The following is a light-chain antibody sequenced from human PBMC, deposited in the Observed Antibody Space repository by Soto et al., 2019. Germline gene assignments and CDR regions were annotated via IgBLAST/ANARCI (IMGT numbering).Light chain of an antibody. J-gene: IGLJ3*02. CDR2: EVS. CDR3: SSYTSSGWV. V-gene: IGLV2-14*01. Sequence: QSALTQPASVSASPGQSITIPCTGTSSDVGAYNYVSWYQQHPGKAPKVMIYEVSDRTSGVSSRFSGSKSGNTASLTISGLQAEDEAYYYCSSYTSSGWVFGGGTKLTVL. CDR1: SSDVGAYNY.